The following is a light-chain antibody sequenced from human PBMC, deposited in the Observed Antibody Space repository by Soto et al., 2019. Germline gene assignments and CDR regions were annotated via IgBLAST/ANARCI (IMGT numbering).Light chain of an antibody. CDR3: QQYNNWPPWT. J-gene: IGKJ1*01. V-gene: IGKV3-15*01. CDR1: QSVSSN. Sequence: EIVMTQSPATLSVSPGERATLSCRASQSVSSNLAWYQQKPGQAPRLLIYGASTRAPGIPARCSGSGSGTESTLTIRSLQSEDFAVYYCQQYNNWPPWTFGQGTKVEIK. CDR2: GAS.